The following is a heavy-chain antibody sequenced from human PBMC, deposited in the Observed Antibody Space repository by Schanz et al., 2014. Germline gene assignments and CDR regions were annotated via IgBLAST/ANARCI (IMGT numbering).Heavy chain of an antibody. D-gene: IGHD6-13*01. V-gene: IGHV3-15*01. CDR3: ATASSPVREAGAGSSFHL. J-gene: IGHJ5*02. CDR1: GFTFSSYS. CDR2: IKGKTDGGTA. Sequence: EVQLVESGGGLVQPGGSLRLSCTASGFTFSSYSMNWVRQAPGKGLEWLGRIKGKTDGGTADYAAPMKGRFTISRDDSKNTLFLQMNSLETEDTAVYYCATASSPVREAGAGSSFHLWGQGTLVTVSP.